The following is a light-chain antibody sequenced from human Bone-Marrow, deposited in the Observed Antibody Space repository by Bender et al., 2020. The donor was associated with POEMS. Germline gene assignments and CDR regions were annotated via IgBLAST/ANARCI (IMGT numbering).Light chain of an antibody. CDR1: SSDVGAYNY. V-gene: IGLV2-14*01. CDR3: ISYTSISTYV. J-gene: IGLJ1*01. CDR2: DVF. Sequence: QSALTQPASVSGSPGQSITISCTGTSSDVGAYNYVSWFQQHPGKVPKLIIYDVFNRPSGVSNRFSGSKSGSTASLTISDIQAEDEADYYCISYTSISTYVFGTGTKVTVL.